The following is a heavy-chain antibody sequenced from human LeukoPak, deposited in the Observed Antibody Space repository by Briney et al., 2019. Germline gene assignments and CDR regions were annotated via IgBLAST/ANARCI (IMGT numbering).Heavy chain of an antibody. J-gene: IGHJ4*02. CDR3: ARVRVSSGWYRYYFDY. Sequence: SETLSLTCTVSGGSISSYYWSWIRQPPGKGLEWIGYIYYSGSTNYNPSLKSRVTISVDTSKNQFSLKLSSVTAADTAVYYCARVRVSSGWYRYYFDYWGQGTLVTVSS. CDR2: IYYSGST. V-gene: IGHV4-59*12. CDR1: GGSISSYY. D-gene: IGHD6-19*01.